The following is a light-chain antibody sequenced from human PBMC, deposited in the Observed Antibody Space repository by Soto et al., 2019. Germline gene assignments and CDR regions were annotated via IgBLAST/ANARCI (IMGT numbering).Light chain of an antibody. CDR3: SSYAGSNNFV. Sequence: SVLTQPPSASGSPGQSVTISCTGTSSDVGGYNYVSWYQQHPGKAPKLMIYEVSERPSGVPDRFSGSKSSNTASLTVSGLRAEDEADYYCSSYAGSNNFVFGTGTKVTVL. CDR1: SSDVGGYNY. J-gene: IGLJ1*01. V-gene: IGLV2-8*01. CDR2: EVS.